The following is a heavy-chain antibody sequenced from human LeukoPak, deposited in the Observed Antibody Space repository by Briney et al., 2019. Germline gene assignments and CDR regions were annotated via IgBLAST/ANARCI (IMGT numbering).Heavy chain of an antibody. CDR3: ASFRRYYYDSSGRGMDV. Sequence: PSETLSLTCTVSGGSISSYYWSWIRQPPGKGLEWIGYIYYSGSTNYNPSLKSRVTISVDTSKNQFSLKLSSVTAADTAVYYCASFRRYYYDSSGRGMDVWGQGTTVTVSS. CDR2: IYYSGST. D-gene: IGHD3-22*01. J-gene: IGHJ6*02. CDR1: GGSISSYY. V-gene: IGHV4-59*08.